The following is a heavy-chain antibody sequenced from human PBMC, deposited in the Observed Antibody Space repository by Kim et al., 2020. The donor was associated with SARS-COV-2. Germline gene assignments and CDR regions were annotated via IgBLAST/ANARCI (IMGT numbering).Heavy chain of an antibody. CDR2: INSDGSST. CDR1: GFTFSSYW. D-gene: IGHD2-8*02. CDR3: ARDGSSGLLVFL. V-gene: IGHV3-74*01. J-gene: IGHJ4*02. Sequence: GGSLRLSCAASGFTFSSYWMHWVRQAPGKGLVWVSRINSDGSSTSYAESVKGRFTISRDNAKNTLYLQMNSLRAEDTAVYYCARDGSSGLLVFLWGQGTLVTVSS.